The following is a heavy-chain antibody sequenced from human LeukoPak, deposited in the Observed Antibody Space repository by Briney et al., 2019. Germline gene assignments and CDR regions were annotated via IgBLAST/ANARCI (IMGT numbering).Heavy chain of an antibody. Sequence: PGGSLRLSCAASGFTFSSYWMSWVRQAPGKGLEWVANIKQDGSEKYYVDSVKGRFTISRDNAKNSLYLQMSSLRAEDTAVYYCAKNGRDDHDKYFFDFWGQGTLVTVSS. CDR3: AKNGRDDHDKYFFDF. CDR2: IKQDGSEK. D-gene: IGHD3-9*01. V-gene: IGHV3-7*03. J-gene: IGHJ4*02. CDR1: GFTFSSYW.